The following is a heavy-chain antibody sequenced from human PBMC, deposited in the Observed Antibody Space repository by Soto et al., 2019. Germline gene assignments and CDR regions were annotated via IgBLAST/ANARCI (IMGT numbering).Heavy chain of an antibody. CDR2: IYYSGST. CDR1: GASITSGGYY. J-gene: IGHJ1*01. Sequence: QVQLQESGPGLVKPSQTLSLTCTVSGASITSGGYYWSWIRQHPGKGLEWIGYIYYSGSTYYNPSPXSXLTISVDTSKNQFSLKLSSVTAADTAVYYCTRSIQHWGQGTLVTVSS. V-gene: IGHV4-31*03. CDR3: TRSIQH.